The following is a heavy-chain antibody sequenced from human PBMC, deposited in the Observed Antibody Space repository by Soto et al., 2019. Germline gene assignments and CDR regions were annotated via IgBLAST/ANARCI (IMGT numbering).Heavy chain of an antibody. CDR2: ISYDGSNK. J-gene: IGHJ5*02. CDR3: AREQRNCSGGSCYWFDP. D-gene: IGHD2-15*01. Sequence: GGSLRLSCAASGFTFSSYAMHWVRQAPGKGLEWVAVISYDGSNKYYADSVKGRFTISRDNSKNTLYLQMNSLRAEDTAVYYCAREQRNCSGGSCYWFDPLGPGNPGHRLL. V-gene: IGHV3-30-3*01. CDR1: GFTFSSYA.